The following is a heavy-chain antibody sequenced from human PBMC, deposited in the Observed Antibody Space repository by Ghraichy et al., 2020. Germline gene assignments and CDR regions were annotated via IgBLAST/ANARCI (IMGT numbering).Heavy chain of an antibody. Sequence: GGSLRLSCTTSGFTFGDYLMSWFRQAPGKGLEWVGFIRSKTYGGTTQYAASVKGRFTISRDDSKSIAYLQMNSLKTEDTAVYYCGRHSRAYCGGDCHSDYWGQGTLVTVSS. D-gene: IGHD2-21*01. V-gene: IGHV3-49*03. CDR3: GRHSRAYCGGDCHSDY. CDR1: GFTFGDYL. CDR2: IRSKTYGGTT. J-gene: IGHJ4*02.